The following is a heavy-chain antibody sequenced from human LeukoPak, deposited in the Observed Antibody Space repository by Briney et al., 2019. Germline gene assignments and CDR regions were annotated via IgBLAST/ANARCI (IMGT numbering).Heavy chain of an antibody. CDR2: INPSGGAT. Sequence: GASVKVSCKASGYTFTGYYIHWVRQAPGLGLEWVGIINPSGGATTYAQKFQGRVTMTRDTSTSTVYMELSSLTSEDTAVYYCARGLGDEYFDYWGQGTLVTVSS. CDR3: ARGLGDEYFDY. J-gene: IGHJ4*02. V-gene: IGHV1-46*01. CDR1: GYTFTGYY. D-gene: IGHD3-16*01.